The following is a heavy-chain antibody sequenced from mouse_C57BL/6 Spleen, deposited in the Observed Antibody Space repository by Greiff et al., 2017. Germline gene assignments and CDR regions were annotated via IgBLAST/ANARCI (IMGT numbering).Heavy chain of an antibody. D-gene: IGHD2-1*01. CDR2: IYPGSGST. J-gene: IGHJ4*01. CDR3: ARGGGNYGFYAMDY. V-gene: IGHV1-55*01. Sequence: QVQLQQPGAELVKPGASVKMSCKASGYTFTSYWITWVKQRPGQGLEWIGDIYPGSGSTNYNEKFKSKATLTVDTSSSTAYMQHSSLTSEDSAVYYCARGGGNYGFYAMDYWGQGTSVTVSS. CDR1: GYTFTSYW.